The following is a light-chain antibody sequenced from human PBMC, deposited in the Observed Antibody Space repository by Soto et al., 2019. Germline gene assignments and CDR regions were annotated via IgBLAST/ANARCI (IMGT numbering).Light chain of an antibody. Sequence: QTVVTQEPSFSVSPGGTVTLTCGLGSGSVSTSYYPSWYQQTPGQAPRTLIYSTNTRSSGVPDRFSGSILGNKAALTITGAQADDESDYYCELYMGSGGWVFGGGTKLT. CDR1: SGSVSTSYY. CDR3: ELYMGSGGWV. CDR2: STN. J-gene: IGLJ3*02. V-gene: IGLV8-61*01.